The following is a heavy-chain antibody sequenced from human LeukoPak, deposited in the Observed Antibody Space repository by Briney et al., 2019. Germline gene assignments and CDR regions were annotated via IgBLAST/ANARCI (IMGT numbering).Heavy chain of an antibody. D-gene: IGHD5-12*01. CDR3: ARRATITKAPPDF. CDR2: LNPNSGNV. V-gene: IGHV1-8*03. CDR1: GYTFTSYD. Sequence: ASVKVSCKASGYTFTSYDINWVRQATGQGLEWLGWLNPNSGNVGYAQKLQGRLTISRNISISTVNMELSRLRSEDTAIYYCARRATITKAPPDFWGQGTLVTVSS. J-gene: IGHJ4*02.